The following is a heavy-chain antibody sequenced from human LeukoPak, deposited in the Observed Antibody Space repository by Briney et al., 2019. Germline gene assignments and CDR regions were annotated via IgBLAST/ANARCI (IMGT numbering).Heavy chain of an antibody. D-gene: IGHD5-18*01. CDR2: ISAYNGNT. J-gene: IGHJ3*02. Sequence: ASVKVSCKASGYTFTSYAVNWVRQAPGQGLDWMGWISAYNGNTNYAQKFQGRVTMTTDTSTTTAYMELRSLKSDDTAMYYCARFRYGYNAFDIWGQGTMVTVSS. CDR3: ARFRYGYNAFDI. CDR1: GYTFTSYA. V-gene: IGHV1-18*01.